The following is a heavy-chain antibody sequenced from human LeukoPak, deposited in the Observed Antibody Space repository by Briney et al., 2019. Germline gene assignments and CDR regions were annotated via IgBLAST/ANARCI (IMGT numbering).Heavy chain of an antibody. CDR3: ARGGYNFYGMDV. CDR1: GFTFSGYF. Sequence: GGSLRLSCAASGFTFSGYFMNWVRLAPGKGLEWVSYISSSSNTKYYVDSVKGRFTISRDNAKNSLYLQMNSLTDDDTAVYYCARGGYNFYGMDVWGQGTTVTVSS. CDR2: ISSSSNTK. V-gene: IGHV3-48*02. J-gene: IGHJ6*02.